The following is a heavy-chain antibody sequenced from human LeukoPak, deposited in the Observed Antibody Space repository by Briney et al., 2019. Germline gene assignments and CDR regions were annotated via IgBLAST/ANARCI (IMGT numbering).Heavy chain of an antibody. CDR1: GYTFTNYW. D-gene: IGHD2-2*01. CDR3: ARRSRGHCTTTSCFFDY. CDR2: VSPGDSDT. J-gene: IGHJ4*02. Sequence: GESLKICCQGSGYTFTNYWIGWVRQMPGKGLEWMGIVSPGDSDTRYSPSFQGQVTLSVDKSISAAYLQWSSLKASDTALYYCARRSRGHCTTTSCFFDYWGQGTLVTVSS. V-gene: IGHV5-51*01.